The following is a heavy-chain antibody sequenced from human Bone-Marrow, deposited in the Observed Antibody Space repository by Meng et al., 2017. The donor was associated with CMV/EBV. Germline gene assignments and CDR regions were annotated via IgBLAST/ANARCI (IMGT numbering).Heavy chain of an antibody. CDR1: GDSINSRSYY. V-gene: IGHV4-39*07. D-gene: IGHD1/OR15-1a*01. Sequence: SETLSLTCTVSGDSINSRSYYWDWIRQPPGKGLEWIGIFYYSGSTYYNPSLNSRVTISVDTSKNQFSLKLSSVTAADTAVYYCARRWNTGDYNYYGMDVWGQGTTVTVSS. CDR2: FYYSGST. CDR3: ARRWNTGDYNYYGMDV. J-gene: IGHJ6*02.